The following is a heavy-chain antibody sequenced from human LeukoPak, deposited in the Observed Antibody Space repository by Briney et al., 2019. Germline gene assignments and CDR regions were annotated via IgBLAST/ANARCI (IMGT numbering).Heavy chain of an antibody. Sequence: PSETLSLTCSVSGASIKTYYWSWVRQSPGKGLEWLAYIYYGGSINSNPSPSLTRRLTISVDTSKSQFSLELTSVTAADTAVYYCARAGIRYSSSWFGIDSWGQGTLVAVSS. CDR1: GASIKTYY. J-gene: IGHJ4*02. V-gene: IGHV4-59*01. CDR3: ARAGIRYSSSWFGIDS. CDR2: IYYGGSI. D-gene: IGHD6-13*01.